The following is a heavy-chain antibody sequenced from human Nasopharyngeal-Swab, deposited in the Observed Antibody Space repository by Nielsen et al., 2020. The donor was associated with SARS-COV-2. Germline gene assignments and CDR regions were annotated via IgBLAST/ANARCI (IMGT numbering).Heavy chain of an antibody. CDR2: ISYDGSNK. D-gene: IGHD4-17*01. V-gene: IGHV3-30-3*01. Sequence: VRQAAGKGLEWVAVISYDGSNKYYADSVKGRFTISRDNSKNTLYLQMNSLRAEDTAVYYCARGTYGDYVGWFDPWGQGTLVTVSS. CDR3: ARGTYGDYVGWFDP. J-gene: IGHJ5*02.